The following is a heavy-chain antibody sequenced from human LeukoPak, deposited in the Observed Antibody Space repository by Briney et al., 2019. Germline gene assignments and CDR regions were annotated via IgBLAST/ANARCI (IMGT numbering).Heavy chain of an antibody. D-gene: IGHD6-25*01. CDR1: GYTFTSYD. J-gene: IGHJ4*02. CDR2: MNPNSGNT. Sequence: GASVKVSCKASGYTFTSYDINWVRQATGQGLEWMGWMNPNSGNTGYAQKFQGRVTITADKSTSTAYMELSSLRSEDTAVYYCARDRTERLFLYYFDYWGQGTLVTVSS. CDR3: ARDRTERLFLYYFDY. V-gene: IGHV1-8*03.